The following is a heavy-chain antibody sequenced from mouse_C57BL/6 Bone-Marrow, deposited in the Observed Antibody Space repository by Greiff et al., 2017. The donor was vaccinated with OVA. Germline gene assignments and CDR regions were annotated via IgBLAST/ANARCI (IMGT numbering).Heavy chain of an antibody. Sequence: VQLVESGPELVKPGASVKISCKASGYAFSSSWMNWVKQRPGKGLEWIGRIYPGDGDTNYNGKFKGKATLTADKSSSTAYMQLSSLTSEDSAVYFCASNWEGGFAYWGQGTLVTVSA. CDR1: GYAFSSSW. D-gene: IGHD4-1*01. V-gene: IGHV1-82*01. CDR2: IYPGDGDT. J-gene: IGHJ3*01. CDR3: ASNWEGGFAY.